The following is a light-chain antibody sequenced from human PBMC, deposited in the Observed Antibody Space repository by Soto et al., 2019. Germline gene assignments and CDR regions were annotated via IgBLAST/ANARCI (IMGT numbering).Light chain of an antibody. V-gene: IGLV1-44*01. CDR3: EAWDETLDGLYV. Sequence: QSVLTQPPSASGTPGQGVTISCSGSSSNVAINPVNWYQHLPGAAPRLLIYETDRRSSGVPDRFSASKSGTSASLAISGLTSEDEADYYCEAWDETLDGLYVFGTGTKVTVL. J-gene: IGLJ1*01. CDR1: SSNVAINP. CDR2: ETD.